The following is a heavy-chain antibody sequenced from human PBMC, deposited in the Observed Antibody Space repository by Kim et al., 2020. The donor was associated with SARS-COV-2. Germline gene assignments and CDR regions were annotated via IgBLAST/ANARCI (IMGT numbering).Heavy chain of an antibody. CDR2: IYTSGST. V-gene: IGHV4-4*07. Sequence: SETLSLTCTVSDGSINSYYWSWIRQPAGKGLEWIGHIYTSGSTNYNTSLKSRVTMSVDTSKNQFSLKLSSVTAADTAMYYCARDIVGATRRPYYFDYWGQGTLVTVSS. J-gene: IGHJ4*02. CDR1: DGSINSYY. CDR3: ARDIVGATRRPYYFDY. D-gene: IGHD1-26*01.